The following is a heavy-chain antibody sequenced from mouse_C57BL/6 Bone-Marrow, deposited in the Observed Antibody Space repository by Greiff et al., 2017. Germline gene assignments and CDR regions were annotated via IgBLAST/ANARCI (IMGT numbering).Heavy chain of an antibody. Sequence: VQLQQSGAELARPGASVKLSCKASGYTFTSYGISWVKQRTGQGLEWIGEIYPRSGNTYYNEKFKGKATLTADKSSSTAYMELRSLTSEDSAVYFCARYAGTVVARVIEDWGQGTTLTVSS. CDR1: GYTFTSYG. CDR2: IYPRSGNT. J-gene: IGHJ2*01. CDR3: ARYAGTVVARVIED. V-gene: IGHV1-81*01. D-gene: IGHD1-1*01.